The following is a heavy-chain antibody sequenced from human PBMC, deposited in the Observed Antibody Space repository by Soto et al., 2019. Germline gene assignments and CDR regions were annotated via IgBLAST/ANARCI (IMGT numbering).Heavy chain of an antibody. D-gene: IGHD1-26*01. J-gene: IGHJ4*02. CDR2: SRNKANSYST. Sequence: EVQLVESGGGLVQPGGSLRLSCAASGFTFSDHYMDWVRQAPGKGLEWVGRSRNKANSYSTEYAGSVKGRFTISRDESKNSLYLQMNSLKTEDTAVYYCARFSGSYTRGLDYWGQGPLVTVSS. CDR1: GFTFSDHY. V-gene: IGHV3-72*01. CDR3: ARFSGSYTRGLDY.